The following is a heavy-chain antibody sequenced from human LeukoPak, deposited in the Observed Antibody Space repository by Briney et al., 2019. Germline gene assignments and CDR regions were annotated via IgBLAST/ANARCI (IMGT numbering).Heavy chain of an antibody. CDR1: GGSFSGYY. D-gene: IGHD2-2*01. CDR2: IYYSGST. CDR3: ARSQAYCSSTTCYVNRFDP. V-gene: IGHV4-59*01. J-gene: IGHJ5*02. Sequence: SETLSLTCAVYGGSFSGYYWSWIRQPPGKGLQWIGYIYYSGSTNYNPSLKGRVTISVDTSKNQFSLKLSSVTAADTAVYYCARSQAYCSSTTCYVNRFDPWGQGTLVTVSS.